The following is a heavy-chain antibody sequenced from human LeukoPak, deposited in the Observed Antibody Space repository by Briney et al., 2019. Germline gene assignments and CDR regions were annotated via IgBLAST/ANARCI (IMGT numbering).Heavy chain of an antibody. V-gene: IGHV4-34*01. J-gene: IGHJ2*01. Sequence: PSETLSLTCAVYGGSFSGYYWSWIRQPPGKGLEWIGEINHSGSTNYNPSLKSRVTISVDTSKNQFSLKLSSVTAADTAVYYCGGGSWYFDLWGRGTLVTVSS. CDR3: GGGSWYFDL. D-gene: IGHD4-23*01. CDR1: GGSFSGYY. CDR2: INHSGST.